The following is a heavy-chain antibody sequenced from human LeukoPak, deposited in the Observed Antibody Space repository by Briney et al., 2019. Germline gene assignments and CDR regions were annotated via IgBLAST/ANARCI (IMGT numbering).Heavy chain of an antibody. CDR2: IYISGST. J-gene: IGHJ4*02. D-gene: IGHD7-27*01. Sequence: SETLSLTCTVSGGFISSSSYYWGWIRQPAGKGLEWIGRIYISGSTNYNPSLKSRVTISVDTSKNQFSLKLSSVTAADTAVYYCARKRPWGLSRYFDYWGQGTLVTVSS. V-gene: IGHV4-61*02. CDR1: GGFISSSSYY. CDR3: ARKRPWGLSRYFDY.